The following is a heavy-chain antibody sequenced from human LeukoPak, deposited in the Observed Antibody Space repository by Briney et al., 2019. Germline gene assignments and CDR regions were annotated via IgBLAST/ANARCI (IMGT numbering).Heavy chain of an antibody. CDR1: GYSFTTHW. CDR3: ARLEEDLTLGVAGYWLVP. Sequence: GESLKISCKGSGYSFTTHWIGWVRQMPGKGLEWMGIIYPDDSNTRYSPSFQGQVTLSADKSINTAYLQWSSLRASDTAMYYCARLEEDLTLGVAGYWLVPWGQGTLVTVS. J-gene: IGHJ5*02. CDR2: IYPDDSNT. V-gene: IGHV5-51*01. D-gene: IGHD3-16*01.